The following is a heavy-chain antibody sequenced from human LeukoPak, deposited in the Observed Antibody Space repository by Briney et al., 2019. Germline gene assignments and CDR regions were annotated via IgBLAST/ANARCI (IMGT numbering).Heavy chain of an antibody. CDR3: ARVSAGVIGMKDVFDI. V-gene: IGHV3-21*01. J-gene: IGHJ3*02. CDR1: GFTFSYDG. Sequence: GGSLRLSCAGSGFTFSYDGLSWVRQAPGKGLEWVSSITGSGAATYYADSSKGRFTISRDNAKNSLYLQMNSLRAEDTAVYYCARVSAGVIGMKDVFDIWGQGTMVTVSS. CDR2: ITGSGAAT. D-gene: IGHD3-16*02.